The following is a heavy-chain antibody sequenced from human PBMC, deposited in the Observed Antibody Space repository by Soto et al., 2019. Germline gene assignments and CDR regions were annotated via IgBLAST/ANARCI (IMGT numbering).Heavy chain of an antibody. CDR2: IIPIFGTA. D-gene: IGHD3-22*01. Sequence: AVKVSCKASGCTFSSYAISWVLQAPGQGLEGVGGIIPIFGTANYAQKFQGRVTITADESTSTAYMELSSLRSEDTAVYYCARFLDRTYYYDSSGSNGGAFDIWGQGTMVTVSS. CDR3: ARFLDRTYYYDSSGSNGGAFDI. CDR1: GCTFSSYA. J-gene: IGHJ3*02. V-gene: IGHV1-69*13.